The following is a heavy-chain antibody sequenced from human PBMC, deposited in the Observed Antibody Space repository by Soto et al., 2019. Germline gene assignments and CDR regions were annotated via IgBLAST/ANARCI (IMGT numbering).Heavy chain of an antibody. V-gene: IGHV3-7*01. D-gene: IGHD6-13*01. CDR2: IKQDGSEK. J-gene: IGHJ6*02. Sequence: GGSLRLSCAASGFTFSSYWMSWVRQAPGKGLEWVANIKQDGSEKYYVDSVKGRFTISRDNAKNSLYLQMNNLRAEDTAVYYCARSNSSSWYTLYYYYYGMDVWGQGTTVTVSS. CDR1: GFTFSSYW. CDR3: ARSNSSSWYTLYYYYYGMDV.